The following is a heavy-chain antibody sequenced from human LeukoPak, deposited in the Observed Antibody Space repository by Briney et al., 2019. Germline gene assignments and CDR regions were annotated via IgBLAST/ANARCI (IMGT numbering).Heavy chain of an antibody. CDR2: MSNSSSYI. J-gene: IGHJ6*03. CDR3: AKVGTRMVTIVAPYYMDV. D-gene: IGHD5-24*01. Sequence: GGSLRVSCAASGFTFSSYTMNWVRQAPGKGLEWVSSMSNSSSYIYYADSVKGRFTISRDNAKNSLYLQMNSLRAEDTAMYYCAKVGTRMVTIVAPYYMDVWGKGTTVTVSS. CDR1: GFTFSSYT. V-gene: IGHV3-21*01.